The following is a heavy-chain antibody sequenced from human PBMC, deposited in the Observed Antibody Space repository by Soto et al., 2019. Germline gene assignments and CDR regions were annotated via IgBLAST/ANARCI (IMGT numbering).Heavy chain of an antibody. Sequence: PGGSLRLSCAASGFTFSRYGMHWVRQAPGKGLEWVAVISYDGRNKQYADSVKGRLTISRDNSNDTLYLQMNSLRVEDTAVYYCAKDPREFEYYYYAMDVWGQGTTVTASS. CDR3: AKDPREFEYYYYAMDV. J-gene: IGHJ6*02. CDR1: GFTFSRYG. CDR2: ISYDGRNK. V-gene: IGHV3-30*18. D-gene: IGHD3-10*01.